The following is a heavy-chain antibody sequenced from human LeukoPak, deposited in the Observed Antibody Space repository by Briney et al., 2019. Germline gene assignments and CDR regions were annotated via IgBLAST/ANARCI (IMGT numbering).Heavy chain of an antibody. V-gene: IGHV3-53*01. CDR1: GFTVSSNF. CDR2: IYSGGST. Sequence: GSLTLSCAASGFTVSSNFMSWVRQAPGKGLEWVSVIYSGGSTYYADSVKGRFAISRDNSKNTLYLQMNNLRAEDTAVYYCARSMGDLWGQGTLVTGSS. CDR3: ARSMGDL. J-gene: IGHJ4*02.